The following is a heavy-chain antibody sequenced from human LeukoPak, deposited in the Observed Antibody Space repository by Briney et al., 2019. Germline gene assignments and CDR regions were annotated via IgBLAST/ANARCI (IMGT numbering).Heavy chain of an antibody. J-gene: IGHJ3*02. CDR2: ISSNGGST. CDR3: VVSYLYAFDI. V-gene: IGHV3-64D*09. CDR1: GFTVSSYA. Sequence: TGGSLRLSCSASGFTVSSYAMHWVRQAPGKGLEYVSAISSNGGSTYYADSVKGRFTISRDNYKNTLNLQMSSLRAEDTAVYYCVVSYLYAFDIWGQGTMVTVSS. D-gene: IGHD5-18*01.